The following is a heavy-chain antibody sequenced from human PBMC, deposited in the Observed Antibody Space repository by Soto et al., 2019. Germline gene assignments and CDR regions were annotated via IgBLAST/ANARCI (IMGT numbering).Heavy chain of an antibody. CDR2: ISGSGGST. V-gene: IGHV3-23*01. Sequence: GGSLRLSCAASGFTFSSYAMSWVRQAPGKGLEWVSAISGSGGSTYYADSVKGRFTISRDNSKNTLYLQMNSLRAEDTAVYYCAKAIADAGISPVITIEYWGKGPLVTV. CDR1: GFTFSSYA. CDR3: AKAIADAGISPVITIEY. J-gene: IGHJ4*02. D-gene: IGHD6-13*01.